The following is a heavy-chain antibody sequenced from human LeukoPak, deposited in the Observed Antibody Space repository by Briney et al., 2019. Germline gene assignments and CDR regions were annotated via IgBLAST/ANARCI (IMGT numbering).Heavy chain of an antibody. CDR1: GFTFSSYA. CDR2: ISGSGGST. V-gene: IGHV3-23*01. J-gene: IGHJ4*02. D-gene: IGHD3-9*01. CDR3: AREKYYDILTGPIGHFDY. Sequence: PGGSLRLSCAASGFTFSSYAMSWLRQAPGKGMEWVSAISGSGGSTYYADSVKGRFTIPRDNSKNTLYLQMNTLRPEDTAVYYCAREKYYDILTGPIGHFDYWGQGTLVTVSS.